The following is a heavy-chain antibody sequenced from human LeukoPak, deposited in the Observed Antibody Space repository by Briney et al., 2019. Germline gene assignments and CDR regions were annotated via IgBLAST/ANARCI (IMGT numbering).Heavy chain of an antibody. Sequence: SETLSLTCTVSGGSITTTNYYWGWIRRPPGKGLEWIGSISYTGSSYYNPSLKSRATISLDTSKNQFSLKLTSVTAADTAVYYCARRGANSGSYSHFDLWGRGTLVTVSS. J-gene: IGHJ2*01. CDR1: GGSITTTNYY. D-gene: IGHD1-26*01. CDR3: ARRGANSGSYSHFDL. CDR2: ISYTGSS. V-gene: IGHV4-39*07.